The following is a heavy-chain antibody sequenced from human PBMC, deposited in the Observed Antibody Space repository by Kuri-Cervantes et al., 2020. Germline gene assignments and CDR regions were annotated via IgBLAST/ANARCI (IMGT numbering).Heavy chain of an antibody. CDR2: IYTSGST. V-gene: IGHV4-61*02. J-gene: IGHJ6*02. CDR1: GGSISSGSYY. D-gene: IGHD4-17*01. Sequence: LSCTVSGGSISSGSYYWSWIRQPAGKGLEWIGRIYTSGSTNYNPSLKSRVTISVDTSKNQFSLKLSSVTAADTAVYYCAREAPDGDYYYGMDVWGQGTTVTVSS. CDR3: AREAPDGDYYYGMDV.